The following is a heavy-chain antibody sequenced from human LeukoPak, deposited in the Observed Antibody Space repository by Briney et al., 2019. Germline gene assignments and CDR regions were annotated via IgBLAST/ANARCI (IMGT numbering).Heavy chain of an antibody. CDR2: IVSDGSDK. J-gene: IGHJ4*02. V-gene: IGHV3-30*02. D-gene: IGHD1-26*01. CDR3: AKGSGSSYIDY. CDR1: GFTSSSYG. Sequence: QPGGSLGLSCAASGFTSSSYGMLWVRQAPGKGLKWVASIVSDGSDKYYGDSVKGRFTISRDNSKNRLYLQMNSLRAEDTAVYYCAKGSGSSYIDYWGQGTLVTVSS.